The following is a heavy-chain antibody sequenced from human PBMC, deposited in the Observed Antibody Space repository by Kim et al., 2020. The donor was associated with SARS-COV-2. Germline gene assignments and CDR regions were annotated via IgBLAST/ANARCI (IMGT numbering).Heavy chain of an antibody. CDR3: ARGGYSYGHRQFDY. V-gene: IGHV1-18*01. Sequence: AQKLQGRVTMTTDTSTSTAYMELRSLRSDDTAVYYCARGGYSYGHRQFDYWGQGTLVTVSS. J-gene: IGHJ4*02. D-gene: IGHD5-18*01.